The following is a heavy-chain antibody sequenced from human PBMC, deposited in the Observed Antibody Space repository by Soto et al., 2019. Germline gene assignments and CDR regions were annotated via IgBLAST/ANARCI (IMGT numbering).Heavy chain of an antibody. CDR1: GYTFTGYY. Sequence: GASVKVSCKASGYTFTGYYMHWVRQAPGQGLEWMGWINPNSGGTNYAQKFQGWVTMTRDTSISTAYMELSRLRSDDTAVYYCARAEPDYYDSSGYYRYYFDYWGQGTLVTVSS. J-gene: IGHJ4*02. CDR3: ARAEPDYYDSSGYYRYYFDY. CDR2: INPNSGGT. V-gene: IGHV1-2*04. D-gene: IGHD3-22*01.